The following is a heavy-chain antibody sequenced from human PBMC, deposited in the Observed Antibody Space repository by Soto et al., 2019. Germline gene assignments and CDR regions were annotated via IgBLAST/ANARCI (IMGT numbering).Heavy chain of an antibody. CDR1: GFTFGFSS. V-gene: IGHV3-21*01. J-gene: IGHJ4*02. Sequence: GGSLRLSGAASGFTFGFSSMNWVGQAPGKGLEWVSSISSGSDYIYYADSVKGRFTVSRDNAKNALYLQMNSLRAEDTAVYYCARDGSGWSRDCWGQGTLVTVSS. CDR2: ISSGSDYI. CDR3: ARDGSGWSRDC. D-gene: IGHD6-19*01.